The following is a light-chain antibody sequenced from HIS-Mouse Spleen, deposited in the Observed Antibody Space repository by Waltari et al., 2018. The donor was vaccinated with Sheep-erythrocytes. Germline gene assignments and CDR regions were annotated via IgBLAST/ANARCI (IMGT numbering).Light chain of an antibody. J-gene: IGLJ1*01. V-gene: IGLV3-10*01. CDR2: EDS. CDR1: ALPKKY. CDR3: YSTDSSGNHYV. Sequence: YELPQPPSASVSPGQTARITCSGDALPKKYAYWYQQKSGQAPVLVLYEDSKRPSGIPERFSGSSSGTMATLTISGAQVEDEADYYCYSTDSSGNHYVFGTGTKVTVL.